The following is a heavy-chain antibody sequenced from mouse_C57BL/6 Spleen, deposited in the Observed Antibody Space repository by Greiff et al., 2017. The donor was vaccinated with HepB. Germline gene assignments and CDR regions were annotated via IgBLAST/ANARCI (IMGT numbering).Heavy chain of an antibody. CDR1: GYTFTSYG. CDR3: AKGRAYYDYEDAMDY. J-gene: IGHJ4*01. CDR2: IYPRSGNT. V-gene: IGHV1-81*01. D-gene: IGHD2-4*01. Sequence: VQLVESGAELARPGASVKLSCKASGYTFTSYGISWVKQRTGQGLEWIGEIYPRSGNTYYNEKFKGKATLTADKSSSTAYMELRSLTSEDSAVYFCAKGRAYYDYEDAMDYWGQGTSVTVSS.